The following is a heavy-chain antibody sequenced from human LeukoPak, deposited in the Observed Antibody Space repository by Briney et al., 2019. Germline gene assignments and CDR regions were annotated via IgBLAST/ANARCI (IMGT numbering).Heavy chain of an antibody. CDR2: ISSGGGST. Sequence: PGGSLRLSCAASGFAISSYGMNWVRQAPGKGLEWVSGISSGGGSTYYADSVKGRFTISRDNSKNTLYLQMNSLRADDTAVYYCARGTSGSYDYWGKGTLVTVSS. D-gene: IGHD1-26*01. J-gene: IGHJ4*02. CDR1: GFAISSYG. CDR3: ARGTSGSYDY. V-gene: IGHV3-23*01.